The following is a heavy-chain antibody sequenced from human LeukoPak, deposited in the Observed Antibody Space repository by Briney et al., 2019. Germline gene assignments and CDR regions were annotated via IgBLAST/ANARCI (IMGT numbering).Heavy chain of an antibody. Sequence: GGSLRLSCAASGFTFSSYAMSRVRQAPRKGLEWVSAISGSGGSTYYADSVKGRFTISRDNSKNTLYLQMNSLRAEDTAVYYCAKVSTTAEYFQHWGQGTLVTVSS. CDR2: ISGSGGST. V-gene: IGHV3-23*01. D-gene: IGHD1-1*01. CDR3: AKVSTTAEYFQH. CDR1: GFTFSSYA. J-gene: IGHJ1*01.